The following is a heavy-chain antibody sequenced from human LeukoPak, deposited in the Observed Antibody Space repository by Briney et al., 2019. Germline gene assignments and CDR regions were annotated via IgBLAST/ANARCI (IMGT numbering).Heavy chain of an antibody. Sequence: SVKVSCMASGYTFTSYDINWVRQAPGQGLEWMGRIIPIFGTANYAQKFQGRVTITTDESTSTAYMEPSSLRSEDTAVYYCARDSSGWSDAFDIWGQGTMVTVSS. CDR2: IIPIFGTA. CDR3: ARDSSGWSDAFDI. J-gene: IGHJ3*02. D-gene: IGHD6-19*01. V-gene: IGHV1-69*05. CDR1: GYTFTSYD.